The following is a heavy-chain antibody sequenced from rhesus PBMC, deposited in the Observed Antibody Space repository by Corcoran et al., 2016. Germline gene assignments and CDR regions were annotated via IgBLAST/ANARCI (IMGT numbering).Heavy chain of an antibody. V-gene: IGHV2S1*01. D-gene: IGHD2-39*01. CDR3: ARGGSGLEASAGDY. J-gene: IGHJ4*01. Sequence: QVTLKESGPAVVKPTQTLTLTCTFSGFSLSTSGMGVGWIRQPPGKALEWLTSIYWDDNKYQRTSLKSRLSIAKATSKHLVVLTMTNMDPVDTATYYCARGGSGLEASAGDYWGQGVLVTVSS. CDR1: GFSLSTSGMG. CDR2: IYWDDNK.